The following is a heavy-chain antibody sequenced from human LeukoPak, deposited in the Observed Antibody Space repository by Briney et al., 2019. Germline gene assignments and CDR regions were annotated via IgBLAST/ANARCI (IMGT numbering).Heavy chain of an antibody. CDR3: AKDQKQWLAAFDY. Sequence: PGGSLRLSCAASGFTFSSYAMSWVHQAPGKGLEWVSAISGSGGSTYYADSVKGRFTISRDNSKNTLYLQMNSLRAEDTAVYYCAKDQKQWLAAFDYWGQGTLVTVSS. J-gene: IGHJ4*02. CDR1: GFTFSSYA. D-gene: IGHD6-19*01. V-gene: IGHV3-23*01. CDR2: ISGSGGST.